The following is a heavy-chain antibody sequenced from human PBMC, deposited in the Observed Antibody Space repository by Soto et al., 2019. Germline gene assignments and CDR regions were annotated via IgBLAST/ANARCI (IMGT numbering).Heavy chain of an antibody. D-gene: IGHD6-25*01. J-gene: IGHJ6*02. CDR2: IYYSGST. V-gene: IGHV4-61*01. CDR3: ARDNSIGPYYYGMDV. Sequence: NPSETLSLTCTVSGGSVSSGSYYWSWIRQPPGKGLEWIGYIYYSGSTNYNPSLKSRVTISVDTSKNQFSLKLSSVTAADTAVYYCARDNSIGPYYYGMDVWGQGTTVTVSS. CDR1: GGSVSSGSYY.